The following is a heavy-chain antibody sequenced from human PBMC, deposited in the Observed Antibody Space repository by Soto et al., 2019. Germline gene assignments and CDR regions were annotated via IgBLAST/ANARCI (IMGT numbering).Heavy chain of an antibody. Sequence: GGSLRLSCAASGFTFSSYGMHWVRQAPGKGLEWVAVISYDGSNKYYADSVKGRFTISRDNSKNTLYLQMNSLRAEDTAVYYCAKDSAAVAGTSDAFDIWGQGTMVTVSS. CDR3: AKDSAAVAGTSDAFDI. J-gene: IGHJ3*02. CDR1: GFTFSSYG. V-gene: IGHV3-30*18. D-gene: IGHD6-19*01. CDR2: ISYDGSNK.